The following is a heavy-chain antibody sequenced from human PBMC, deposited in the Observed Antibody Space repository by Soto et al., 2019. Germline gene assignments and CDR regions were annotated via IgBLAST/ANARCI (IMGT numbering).Heavy chain of an antibody. CDR3: ARDGTGNSASYYGMDV. J-gene: IGHJ6*02. Sequence: GGSLRLSCAASGFTVSSNYMSWVRQAPGKGLEWVSVIFSGGNTFYADSVKGRFTISRDNSKNTLYLQMNSLRAEDTAVYYCARDGTGNSASYYGMDVWGQGTTVTVCS. CDR1: GFTVSSNY. V-gene: IGHV3-53*01. CDR2: IFSGGNT. D-gene: IGHD1-1*01.